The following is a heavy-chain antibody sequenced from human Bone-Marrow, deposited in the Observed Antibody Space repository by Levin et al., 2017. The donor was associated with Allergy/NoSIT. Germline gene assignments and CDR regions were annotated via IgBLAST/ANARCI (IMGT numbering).Heavy chain of an antibody. V-gene: IGHV3-74*03. CDR3: ATDQRYGMAL. D-gene: IGHD1-1*01. CDR2: INGDGTAI. CDR1: GFSFRNYW. J-gene: IGHJ6*02. Sequence: AGESLKISCAASGFSFRNYWVHWVRQAPGKEPMWVSHINGDGTAITYADSVRGRFTISRDDTKNTVSLQMNSLRAEDTAVYYCATDQRYGMALWGQGTTVTVSS.